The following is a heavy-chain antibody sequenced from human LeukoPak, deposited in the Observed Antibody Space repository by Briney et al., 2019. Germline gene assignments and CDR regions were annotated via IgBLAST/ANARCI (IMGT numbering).Heavy chain of an antibody. Sequence: PGGSLRLSCAASGFTFSSYAMSWVRQAPGKGLEWVSAISGSGGSTYYADSVKGRFTISRDNSKNTLYLQMNSQRSEETAVYYCAKDLNYYGAGSYYLDYWGQGTLVTVSS. CDR3: AKDLNYYGAGSYYLDY. D-gene: IGHD3-10*01. V-gene: IGHV3-23*01. J-gene: IGHJ4*02. CDR1: GFTFSSYA. CDR2: ISGSGGST.